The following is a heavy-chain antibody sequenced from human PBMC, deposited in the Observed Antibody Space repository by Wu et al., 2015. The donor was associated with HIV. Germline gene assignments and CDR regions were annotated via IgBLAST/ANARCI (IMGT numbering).Heavy chain of an antibody. CDR3: ARGGNGDYISH. CDR1: GYNFNDYY. CDR2: IIPSTGGT. V-gene: IGHV1-2*02. J-gene: IGHJ4*02. D-gene: IGHD4-17*01. Sequence: QVQLVQSGAAVKKPGASVRVSCKTSGYNFNDYYLHWVRQAPRQGLEWMGWIIPSTGGTHFAQRFQGRVTLTRDTSITTASMDLSSLTSDDTAVYYCARGGNGDYISHWGQGTLVTVSS.